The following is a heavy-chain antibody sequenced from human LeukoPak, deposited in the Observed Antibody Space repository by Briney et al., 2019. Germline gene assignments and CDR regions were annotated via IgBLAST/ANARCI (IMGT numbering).Heavy chain of an antibody. Sequence: GRSLRLSCAASGFMFSNFAMSWVRQAPGKGLEWVSTISATGGRTDYADSVKGRFTISRDNSKNTLSLQMNSLRAEDTAMYYCAQDPAGVVINWGQGSLVTVSS. CDR1: GFMFSNFA. CDR3: AQDPAGVVIN. J-gene: IGHJ4*02. V-gene: IGHV3-23*01. CDR2: ISATGGRT. D-gene: IGHD3-3*01.